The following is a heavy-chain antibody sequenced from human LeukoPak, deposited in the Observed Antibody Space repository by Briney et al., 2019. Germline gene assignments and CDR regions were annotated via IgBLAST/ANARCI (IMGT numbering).Heavy chain of an antibody. CDR1: GGSFSGYY. Sequence: SETLSLTCAVYGGSFSGYYWSWIRPPPGKGLEWIGEINHSGSTNYNPSLKSRVTISVDTSKNQFSLKLSSVTAADTAVYYCARARAMVDYWGQGTLVTVSS. D-gene: IGHD5-18*01. CDR3: ARARAMVDY. J-gene: IGHJ4*02. CDR2: INHSGST. V-gene: IGHV4-34*01.